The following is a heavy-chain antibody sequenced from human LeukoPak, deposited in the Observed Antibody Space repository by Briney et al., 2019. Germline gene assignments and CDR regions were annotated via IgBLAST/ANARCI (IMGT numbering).Heavy chain of an antibody. Sequence: SETLSLTCAVYGGSFSGYYWSWIRQPPGKGLEWIGEINHSGSTNYNPSLKSRVTISVDTSKNQFSLKLSSVTAEDTAVYYCASSGSYPRIDYYGMDVWGQGTTVTVSS. J-gene: IGHJ6*02. CDR3: ASSGSYPRIDYYGMDV. CDR2: INHSGST. V-gene: IGHV4-34*01. D-gene: IGHD1-26*01. CDR1: GGSFSGYY.